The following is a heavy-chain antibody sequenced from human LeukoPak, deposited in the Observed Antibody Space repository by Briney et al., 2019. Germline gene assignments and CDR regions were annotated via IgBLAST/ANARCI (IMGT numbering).Heavy chain of an antibody. CDR2: IIPIFGTA. CDR3: ARGQGVMLTGPEYFQH. Sequence: SVTVSYKASGGTFSNYAISWVRQAPGQGLEWMGGIIPIFGTANYAQKFQGRVTITADESTSTAYMELSSLRSEDTAVYYCARGQGVMLTGPEYFQHWGQGTLVTVSS. J-gene: IGHJ1*01. V-gene: IGHV1-69*13. D-gene: IGHD3-16*01. CDR1: GGTFSNYA.